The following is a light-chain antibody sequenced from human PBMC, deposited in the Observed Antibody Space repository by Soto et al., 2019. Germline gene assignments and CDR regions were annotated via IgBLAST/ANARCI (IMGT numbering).Light chain of an antibody. J-gene: IGKJ1*01. Sequence: DIQMTQSPSSLSASVGDRVTITCRASQSISSYLNWYQQKPGKAPKLLIYAASSLQSGVPSRFSGSGSGTDFTLTISSLQPEDFATCYCQQSYSTPQTFGQGTKVDIK. CDR3: QQSYSTPQT. V-gene: IGKV1-39*01. CDR2: AAS. CDR1: QSISSY.